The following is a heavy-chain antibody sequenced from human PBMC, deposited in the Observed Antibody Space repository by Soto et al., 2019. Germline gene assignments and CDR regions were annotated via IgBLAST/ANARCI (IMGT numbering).Heavy chain of an antibody. CDR2: ISSGSSNI. CDR3: ASTTVVAATFDF. J-gene: IGHJ4*02. CDR1: GFAFRSYN. Sequence: ESGGGLVKPGGSLTLSCGASGFAFRSYNMNWVRQAPGKGLEWVASISSGSSNIYYADSVKGRFTISRDNAKNSLYLQMDSLRAEDSAVYYCASTTVVAATFDFRGQGTLVTVSS. D-gene: IGHD2-15*01. V-gene: IGHV3-21*01.